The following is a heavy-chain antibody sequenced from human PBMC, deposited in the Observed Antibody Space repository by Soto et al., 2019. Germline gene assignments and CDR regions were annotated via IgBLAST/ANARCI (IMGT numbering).Heavy chain of an antibody. CDR3: ARGGITPSTFFFDY. V-gene: IGHV4-34*01. D-gene: IGHD3-16*01. CDR2: IDYSGAT. Sequence: QVQLHQWGTGLLKPSETLSLTCSVSGESFSGHFWTWIRQPPGKGLEWIGEIDYSGATHYNASVKSRVSMSVDTTKKQVSLKVTSVTAADTAVYYCARGGITPSTFFFDYWGQGTLVIVSS. CDR1: GESFSGHF. J-gene: IGHJ4*02.